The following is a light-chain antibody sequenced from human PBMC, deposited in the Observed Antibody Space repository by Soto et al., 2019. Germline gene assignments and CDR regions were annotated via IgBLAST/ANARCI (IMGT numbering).Light chain of an antibody. J-gene: IGKJ4*01. CDR3: QKYNTAPLT. V-gene: IGKV1-27*01. Sequence: DVQMTQSPSSLSAFVGXXVTXTXRASQGIAPYLAWFQQKPGKVPKLLIYATSTLQSGVPSRFSGSGSGTDFTLTISSLQPEDVATYYCQKYNTAPLTFGGGTKVEIK. CDR2: ATS. CDR1: QGIAPY.